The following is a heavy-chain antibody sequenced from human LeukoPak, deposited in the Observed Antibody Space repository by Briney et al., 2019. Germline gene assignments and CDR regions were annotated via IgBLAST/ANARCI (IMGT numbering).Heavy chain of an antibody. CDR1: GGSISSYY. CDR3: ARVSWFPGTSYYYMDV. Sequence: SETLSLTCTVSGGSISSYYWSWIRQPPGKGLEWIGYIQYSGSTNYNPSLKSRVTISVNTSKNQFSLKLSSVTAADTAVYYCARVSWFPGTSYYYMDVWGKGTPVTVSS. CDR2: IQYSGST. V-gene: IGHV4-59*01. J-gene: IGHJ6*03. D-gene: IGHD1-1*01.